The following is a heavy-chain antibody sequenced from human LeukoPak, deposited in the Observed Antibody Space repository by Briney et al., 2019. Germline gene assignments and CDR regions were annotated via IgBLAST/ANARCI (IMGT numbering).Heavy chain of an antibody. D-gene: IGHD3-10*01. Sequence: GGSLRLSCAASGFTFSSYAMSWVRQAAGKGVEWVSAISGSGGSTYYADSVKGRFTISRDNSKDTLYLQMNSLRAEDTAVYYCAKYHITMVRGVNFYYGMDVWGKGTTVTVSS. J-gene: IGHJ6*04. V-gene: IGHV3-23*01. CDR1: GFTFSSYA. CDR3: AKYHITMVRGVNFYYGMDV. CDR2: ISGSGGST.